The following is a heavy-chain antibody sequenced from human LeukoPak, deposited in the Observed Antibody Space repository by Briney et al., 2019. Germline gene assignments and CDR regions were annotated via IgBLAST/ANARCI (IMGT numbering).Heavy chain of an antibody. Sequence: HPGGSLRLSCAASGFTFSSYGMHWVRQAPGKGLEWVAVISYDGSNKYYADSVKGRFTISRDNSKNTLYLQMNSLRAEDTAVYYCARDPAAVAAYYFDYWGQGTLVTVSS. D-gene: IGHD6-19*01. CDR1: GFTFSSYG. J-gene: IGHJ4*02. CDR2: ISYDGSNK. V-gene: IGHV3-30*03. CDR3: ARDPAAVAAYYFDY.